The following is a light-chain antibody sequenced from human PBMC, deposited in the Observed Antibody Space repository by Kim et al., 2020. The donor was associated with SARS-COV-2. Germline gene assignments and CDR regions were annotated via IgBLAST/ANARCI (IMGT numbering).Light chain of an antibody. CDR2: VAS. V-gene: IGKV3-20*01. CDR1: QSVDSNY. Sequence: WAPGRRSTRASRASQSVDSNYLAWFRQKPGQAPRLLIYVASSRATGIPDRFSGSGSGTDFTLTISRLEPEDFAVYYCQQYGSSPYTFGQGTKLEI. J-gene: IGKJ2*01. CDR3: QQYGSSPYT.